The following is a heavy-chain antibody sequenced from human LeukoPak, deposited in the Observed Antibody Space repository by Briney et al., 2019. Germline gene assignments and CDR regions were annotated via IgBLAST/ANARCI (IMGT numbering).Heavy chain of an antibody. CDR2: ISYDGSNK. Sequence: PGGSLRLSCAASGFTFSSYGMHWVRQAPGKGLEWVAVISYDGSNKYYADSVKGRFTISRDNSKNTLYLQMNSLRAEDTAVYYCATPRPSGYDQGPFDYWGQGTLVTVSS. V-gene: IGHV3-30*03. CDR3: ATPRPSGYDQGPFDY. D-gene: IGHD5-12*01. J-gene: IGHJ4*02. CDR1: GFTFSSYG.